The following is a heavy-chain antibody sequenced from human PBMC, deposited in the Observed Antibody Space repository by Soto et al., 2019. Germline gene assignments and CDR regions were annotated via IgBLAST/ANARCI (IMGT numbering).Heavy chain of an antibody. D-gene: IGHD6-13*01. CDR3: ARERAAAGSNRFDP. CDR1: GYTFTSYD. CDR2: MNPNSGNT. Sequence: QVQLVQSGVEVKKPGASVKVSCKASGYTFTSYDINWVRQATGQGLEWMGWMNPNSGNTGYAQKFQGRVTMTRNTSISTAYMELSSLRSEDTAVYDCARERAAAGSNRFDPWGQGPLVIVSS. J-gene: IGHJ5*02. V-gene: IGHV1-8*01.